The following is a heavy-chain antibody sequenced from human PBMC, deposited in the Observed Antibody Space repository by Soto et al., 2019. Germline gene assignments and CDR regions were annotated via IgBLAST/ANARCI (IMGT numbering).Heavy chain of an antibody. V-gene: IGHV1-3*05. Sequence: QVQLAQSEAEEKKPGASVKVSCKASGYTFTSYAMHWVRQAPGQRLEWMGWINGGNGNTKYSQKFQGRVTITRDTSASTAYMELNSLRSEDTAVYYCARVSGWYHLDYWGQGTLVTVSS. J-gene: IGHJ4*02. CDR3: ARVSGWYHLDY. CDR1: GYTFTSYA. CDR2: INGGNGNT. D-gene: IGHD6-19*01.